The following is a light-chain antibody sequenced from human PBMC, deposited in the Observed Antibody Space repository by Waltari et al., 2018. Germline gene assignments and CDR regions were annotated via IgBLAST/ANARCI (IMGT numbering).Light chain of an antibody. CDR3: SSYSDSWL. CDR2: EVS. J-gene: IGLJ2*01. CDR1: LRAIRGYDY. Sequence: QSALTQPASVSGSPGESITISCSGDLRAIRGYDYVSWFQHPPGKAPQLILYEVSHRPAGVSNRFSGSKSGNTASLTISGLQAEDEADYYCSSYSDSWLFGGGTQLTVL. V-gene: IGLV2-14*01.